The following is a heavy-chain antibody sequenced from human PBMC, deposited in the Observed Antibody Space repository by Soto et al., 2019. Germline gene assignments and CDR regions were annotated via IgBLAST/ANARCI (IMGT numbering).Heavy chain of an antibody. CDR3: VKGSEVARQELDY. D-gene: IGHD2-15*01. J-gene: IGHJ4*02. CDR2: ISSDGSDK. Sequence: QVQLVESGGGVVQPGRSLRLSCAASGFSFSNCGMHWVRQAPGKGLEWVAAISSDGSDKYYSESVKGRFTISRDNSKNTMLLQMHSLRVEDTDVYYCVKGSEVARQELDYWGQVTLVTVSS. V-gene: IGHV3-30*18. CDR1: GFSFSNCG.